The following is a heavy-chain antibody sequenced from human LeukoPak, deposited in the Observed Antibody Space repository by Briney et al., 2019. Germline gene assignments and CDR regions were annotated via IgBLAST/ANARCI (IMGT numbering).Heavy chain of an antibody. J-gene: IGHJ4*02. CDR2: IYYSGST. Sequence: SETLSLTCTVAGGSISSSRYYWGWIRQPPGKGLEWIVSIYYSGSTYYNPSLKSRVTISVDTSKNQFSLKLSSVTAADTAVYYCARYSYYVGNSHFDYWGQGTLVTVSS. CDR1: GGSISSSRYY. V-gene: IGHV4-39*01. D-gene: IGHD4-23*01. CDR3: ARYSYYVGNSHFDY.